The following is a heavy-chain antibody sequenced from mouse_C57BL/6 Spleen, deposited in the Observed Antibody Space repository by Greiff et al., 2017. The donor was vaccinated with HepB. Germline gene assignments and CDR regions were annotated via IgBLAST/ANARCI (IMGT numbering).Heavy chain of an antibody. Sequence: EVKLVESGPGLVKPSQTVFLTCTVPGISITTGNYRWSWIRQFPGNKLEWIGYIYYSGTITYNPSLTSRTTITRDTPKNQFFLEMNSLTAEDTATYYCARDRTVVATGFDYWGQGTTLTVSS. CDR2: IYYSGTI. D-gene: IGHD1-1*01. CDR1: GISITTGNYR. J-gene: IGHJ2*01. V-gene: IGHV3-5*01. CDR3: ARDRTVVATGFDY.